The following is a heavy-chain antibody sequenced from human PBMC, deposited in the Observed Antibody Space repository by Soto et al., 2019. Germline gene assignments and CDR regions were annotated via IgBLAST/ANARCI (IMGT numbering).Heavy chain of an antibody. J-gene: IGHJ3*02. CDR2: INWNGGSA. CDR3: ARVREYSTSDDAFDI. V-gene: IGHV3-20*04. CDR1: GFTFDEYG. D-gene: IGHD6-6*01. Sequence: GGSLRLSCAASGFTFDEYGMNWVRQAPGKGLEWVSGINWNGGSAGYADSVKGRFTISRDNTKNSLYLQMNSLRAEDTALYYCARVREYSTSDDAFDIWGQGTMVTVSS.